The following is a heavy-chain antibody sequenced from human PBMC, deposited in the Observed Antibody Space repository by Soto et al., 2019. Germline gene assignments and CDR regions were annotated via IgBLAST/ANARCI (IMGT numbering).Heavy chain of an antibody. CDR3: ARHLGLILAAPNFDY. V-gene: IGHV4-59*08. J-gene: IGHJ4*02. CDR1: GGSISSYD. Sequence: SETLSLTCTVSGGSISSYDWTWIRQPPGKGLEWIGYIYYSGSTNYNPSLKSRVTISVDRSKNQFSLNLSSVTAADTAVYYCARHLGLILAAPNFDYWGQGTLVTVSS. D-gene: IGHD3-16*01. CDR2: IYYSGST.